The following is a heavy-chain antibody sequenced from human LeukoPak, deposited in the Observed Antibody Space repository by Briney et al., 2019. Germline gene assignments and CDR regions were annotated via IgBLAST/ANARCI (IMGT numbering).Heavy chain of an antibody. CDR2: IIPIFGTA. Sequence: SVKVSCKASGGTFSSYAISWVRQAPGQGLEWMGGIIPIFGTANYAQKFQGRVTITADESTSTAYMELSSLRSEDTAVYYCAREGYCSSTSCYRVDIWGQGTMVTVSS. CDR1: GGTFSSYA. J-gene: IGHJ3*02. V-gene: IGHV1-69*13. CDR3: AREGYCSSTSCYRVDI. D-gene: IGHD2-2*01.